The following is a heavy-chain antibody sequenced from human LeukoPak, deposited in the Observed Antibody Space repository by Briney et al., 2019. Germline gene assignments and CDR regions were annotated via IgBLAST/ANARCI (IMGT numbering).Heavy chain of an antibody. CDR3: ARAADGDYPYYFDY. CDR1: GGSFSGYY. J-gene: IGHJ4*02. CDR2: INHSGST. D-gene: IGHD4-17*01. V-gene: IGHV4-34*01. Sequence: SETLSLTCAVYGGSFSGYYWSWIRQPPGKGLEGIGEINHSGSTNYNPSLKSRVTISVDTSKNQFPLKLSSVTAADTAVYYCARAADGDYPYYFDYWGQGTLVTVSS.